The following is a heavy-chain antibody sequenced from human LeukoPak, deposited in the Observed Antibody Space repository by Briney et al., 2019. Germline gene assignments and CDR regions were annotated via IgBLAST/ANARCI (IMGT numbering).Heavy chain of an antibody. V-gene: IGHV3-74*01. D-gene: IGHD2-2*02. CDR3: ASGPIAATATPDN. J-gene: IGHJ4*02. Sequence: SGGPLRLSCAASGFTLSSYWMHWVRQAPGKRLVWVSRINSDGSSTTDAFSVKGRFTISRDSAKNTLYLQMNSLRAEDTAVYYCASGPIAATATPDNWGQGTLVTVSS. CDR2: INSDGSST. CDR1: GFTLSSYW.